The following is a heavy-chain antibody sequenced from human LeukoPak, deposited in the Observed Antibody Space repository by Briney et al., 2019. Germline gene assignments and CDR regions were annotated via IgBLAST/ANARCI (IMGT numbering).Heavy chain of an antibody. CDR1: GESFSGYY. D-gene: IGHD3-10*01. CDR2: INHSGST. CDR3: ARGRGVRGSLDY. V-gene: IGHV4-34*01. Sequence: SESLSLTCAVYGESFSGYYWSRIRQPPGKGLEWIGEINHSGSTNYNPSLKSRVTISVDTSKNQFSLKLSSVTAADTAVYYCARGRGVRGSLDYWGQGTLVTVSS. J-gene: IGHJ4*02.